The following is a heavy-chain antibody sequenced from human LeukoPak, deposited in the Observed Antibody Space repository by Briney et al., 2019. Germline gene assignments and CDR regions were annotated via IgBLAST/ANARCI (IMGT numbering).Heavy chain of an antibody. D-gene: IGHD3-10*01. CDR2: IYSGGST. J-gene: IGHJ6*03. CDR1: GFTFSSYW. V-gene: IGHV3-66*04. CDR3: ARRAPYGSGSYFHYYYYMDV. Sequence: GGSLRLSCVASGFTFSSYWMSWVRQAPGKGLEWVSVIYSGGSTYYADSVKGRFTISRDNSKNTLYLQMNSLRAEDTAVYYCARRAPYGSGSYFHYYYYMDVWGKGTTVTISS.